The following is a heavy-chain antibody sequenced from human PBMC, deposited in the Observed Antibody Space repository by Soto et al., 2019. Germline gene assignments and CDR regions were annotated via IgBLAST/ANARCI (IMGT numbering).Heavy chain of an antibody. D-gene: IGHD3-3*01. CDR3: ARDGVLRFLEWLPYYYGMDV. J-gene: IGHJ6*02. CDR1: GYSISSGYY. V-gene: IGHV4-38-2*02. Sequence: SETLSLTCAVSGYSISSGYYWGWIRQPLGKGLEWIGSIYHSGSTYYNPSLKSRVTISVDTSKNQFSLKLSSVTAADTAVYYCARDGVLRFLEWLPYYYGMDVWGQGTTVTVSS. CDR2: IYHSGST.